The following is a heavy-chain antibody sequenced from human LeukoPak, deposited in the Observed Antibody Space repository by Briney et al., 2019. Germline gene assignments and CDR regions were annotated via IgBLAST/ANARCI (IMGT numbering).Heavy chain of an antibody. J-gene: IGHJ5*02. CDR2: INPNSGGT. Sequence: ASVKVSCKTSGYSFTDYYMHWVRQAPGQGLEWMGWINPNSGGTSSAQKFQGRVTMTRDTSITTVYMEVSWLTSDDTAIYYCARADRLHGGPYLIGPWGQGTLITVSS. CDR1: GYSFTDYY. V-gene: IGHV1-2*02. CDR3: ARADRLHGGPYLIGP. D-gene: IGHD2-21*01.